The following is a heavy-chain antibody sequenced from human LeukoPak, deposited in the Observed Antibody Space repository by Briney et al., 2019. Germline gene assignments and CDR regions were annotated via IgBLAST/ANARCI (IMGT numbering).Heavy chain of an antibody. V-gene: IGHV5-51*03. CDR3: ARRGDRYSNYLFDY. Sequence: KPGGALKISCKGSGYTFTSYWIGWVRQMPGKGLEWMGIIYPGDSDTRYRPSFQGQVTISTDKSISTAYLQWSSLKASDTAMYYCARRGDRYSNYLFDYWGQGTLVTVSS. D-gene: IGHD4-11*01. CDR2: IYPGDSDT. CDR1: GYTFTSYW. J-gene: IGHJ4*02.